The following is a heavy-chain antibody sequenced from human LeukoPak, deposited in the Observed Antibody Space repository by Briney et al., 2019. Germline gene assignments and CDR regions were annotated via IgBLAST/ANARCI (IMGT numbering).Heavy chain of an antibody. V-gene: IGHV4-39*07. CDR1: GGSFSSSSYS. D-gene: IGHD1-14*01. Sequence: SETLSLTCTVSGGSFSSSSYSWGWIRQPPGKGLEWIGEVYHSGGANYKPSLKSRVTISVDTSRNHFSLKLTSVTAADTAVYFCAYNRNFALDNWGQGTLVTVSS. J-gene: IGHJ4*01. CDR3: AYNRNFALDN. CDR2: VYHSGGA.